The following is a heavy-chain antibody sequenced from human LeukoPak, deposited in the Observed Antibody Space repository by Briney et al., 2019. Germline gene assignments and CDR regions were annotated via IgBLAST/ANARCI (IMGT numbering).Heavy chain of an antibody. CDR3: TKERHVAVAVAGDDYFDMGV. D-gene: IGHD6-19*01. CDR2: INGGGNTT. CDR1: GFSFSSFA. J-gene: IGHJ6*03. V-gene: IGHV3-23*01. Sequence: GGSLTLSCPASGFSFSSFAMAWVRQPPGKGLEWLSTINGGGNTTLYADSVKSRFTLSRNHSRNTLYLHMDSLRPDDTAIYDCTKERHVAVAVAGDDYFDMGVWGGRTAVTVSS.